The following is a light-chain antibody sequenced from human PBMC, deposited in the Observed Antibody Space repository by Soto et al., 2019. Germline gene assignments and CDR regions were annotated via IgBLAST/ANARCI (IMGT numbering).Light chain of an antibody. CDR1: QNVNNY. Sequence: EIVLTQSPATLSLSPGQRATLFCRASQNVNNYLAWYQQKPGQAPRLLIYVASNRATGIPARFSGSGSGTDFTLNISSLEPEDFAVYYCQQRNNWPAISFGQGTRLEIK. CDR3: QQRNNWPAIS. CDR2: VAS. J-gene: IGKJ5*01. V-gene: IGKV3-11*01.